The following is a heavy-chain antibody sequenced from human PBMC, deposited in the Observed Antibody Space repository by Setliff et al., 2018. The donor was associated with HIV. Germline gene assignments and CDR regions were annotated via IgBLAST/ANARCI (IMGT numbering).Heavy chain of an antibody. D-gene: IGHD5-12*01. CDR2: IIPIFGTA. CDR1: GGTFSSYA. CDR3: ARDAGYSGSAWNY. V-gene: IGHV1-69*13. Sequence: ASVKVSCKASGGTFSSYAISWVRQAPGQGLEWMGRIIPIFGTANYAQRFQGRVTFTADASTSTVYMELSSLRSEDTGMYYCARDAGYSGSAWNYWGQGTLVTVSS. J-gene: IGHJ4*02.